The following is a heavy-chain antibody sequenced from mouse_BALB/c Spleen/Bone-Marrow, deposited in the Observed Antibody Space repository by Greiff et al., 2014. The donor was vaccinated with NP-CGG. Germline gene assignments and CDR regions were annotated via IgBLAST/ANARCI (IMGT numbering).Heavy chain of an antibody. J-gene: IGHJ4*01. CDR2: ISNGGGST. CDR3: ARHHGIILYHPMDY. CDR1: GFTFSSYT. D-gene: IGHD2-1*01. V-gene: IGHV5-12-2*01. Sequence: EVQLQQSGGGLVQPGGSLKLSCAASGFTFSSYTMSWVRQTPEKRLEWVAYISNGGGSTYYPDTLKGRFTISGDNAKNTLYLQMSSLKSEDTAMYYCARHHGIILYHPMDYWGQGTTVTVPS.